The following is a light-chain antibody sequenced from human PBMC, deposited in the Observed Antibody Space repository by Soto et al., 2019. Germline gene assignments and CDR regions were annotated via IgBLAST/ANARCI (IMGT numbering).Light chain of an antibody. V-gene: IGLV2-14*01. Sequence: QSVLTQPASVSGSPGQSITISCTGTSSDVGGYNYVSWYQQHPGKAPKLMIYDVSNRPSGVSNRFSGSKSANTASLTISGLQSEDEADYYCSSYTSSGIDVFGTGTKLTVL. CDR2: DVS. J-gene: IGLJ1*01. CDR3: SSYTSSGIDV. CDR1: SSDVGGYNY.